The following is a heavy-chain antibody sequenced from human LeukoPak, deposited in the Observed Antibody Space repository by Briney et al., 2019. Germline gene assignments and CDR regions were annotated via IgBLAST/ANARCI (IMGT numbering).Heavy chain of an antibody. Sequence: ASVKVSCKASGYSFSSHGINWVRQAPGQGLEWMGWISAYNGNTNYAQKLQGRVTMTTDTSTSTAYMELRSLRSDDTAVYYCARDQDSSGYYWDWFDPWGQGTLVTVSS. CDR2: ISAYNGNT. CDR1: GYSFSSHG. V-gene: IGHV1-18*01. D-gene: IGHD3-22*01. J-gene: IGHJ5*02. CDR3: ARDQDSSGYYWDWFDP.